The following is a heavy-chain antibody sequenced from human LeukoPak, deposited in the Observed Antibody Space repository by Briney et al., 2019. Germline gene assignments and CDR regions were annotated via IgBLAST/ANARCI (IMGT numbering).Heavy chain of an antibody. V-gene: IGHV3-23*01. CDR2: ISGSGSST. J-gene: IGHJ6*02. CDR1: GFTFNSYA. D-gene: IGHD1-26*01. Sequence: PGGSLRLSCAASGFTFNSYAMTWVRQAPGKGLEWVSGISGSGSSTYYADSVKGRFTISRDNSKNTLYLQMNSLRAEDTAVYSCAKLIGRELRAVYGMDVWGQGTTVTVSS. CDR3: AKLIGRELRAVYGMDV.